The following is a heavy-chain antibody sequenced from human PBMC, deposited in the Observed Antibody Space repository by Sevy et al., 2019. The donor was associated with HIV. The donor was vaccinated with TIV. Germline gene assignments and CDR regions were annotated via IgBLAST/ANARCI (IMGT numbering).Heavy chain of an antibody. V-gene: IGHV4-61*01. Sequence: SETLSLTCTVSGGSVSSGSYYWSWIRQPPGKGLEWIGYIYYSGSTNYNPSLKSRVTISVDTSKNQFSLKLSSVTAADTAVYYCARDRGNYRIFDYWGHGTLVTVSS. J-gene: IGHJ4*01. CDR3: ARDRGNYRIFDY. CDR2: IYYSGST. CDR1: GGSVSSGSYY. D-gene: IGHD1-7*01.